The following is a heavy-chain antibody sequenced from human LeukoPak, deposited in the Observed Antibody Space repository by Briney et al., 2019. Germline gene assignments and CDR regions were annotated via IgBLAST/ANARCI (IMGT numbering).Heavy chain of an antibody. CDR3: ARDARDYYGSGHSFSGMDV. J-gene: IGHJ6*02. V-gene: IGHV4-59*01. D-gene: IGHD3-10*01. CDR2: IYYSGST. Sequence: SETLSLTCTVSGGSISSYYWSWIRQPPGKGLEWIGYIYYSGSTNYNPSLKSRVTISVDTSKNQFSLKLSSVTAADTAVYYCARDARDYYGSGHSFSGMDVWGQGTTVTVSS. CDR1: GGSISSYY.